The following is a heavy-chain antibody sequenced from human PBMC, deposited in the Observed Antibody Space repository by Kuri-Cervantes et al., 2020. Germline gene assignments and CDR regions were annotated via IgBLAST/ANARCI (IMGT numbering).Heavy chain of an antibody. V-gene: IGHV3-7*01. CDR2: IKQDGSEK. J-gene: IGHJ6*02. CDR1: GFTFSSYW. Sequence: GESLKISCAASGFTFSSYWMSWVRQAPGKGLEWVANIKQDGSEKYYVDSVKGRFTISRDNAKNSLYLQMNSLRAEDTAVYYCARDLGGLTYYDYVWGSYRGGMDVWGQGTTVTVSS. CDR3: ARDLGGLTYYDYVWGSYRGGMDV. D-gene: IGHD3-16*01.